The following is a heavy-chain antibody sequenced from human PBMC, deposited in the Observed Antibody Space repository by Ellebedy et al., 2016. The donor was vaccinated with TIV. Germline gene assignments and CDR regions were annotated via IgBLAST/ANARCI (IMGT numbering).Heavy chain of an antibody. V-gene: IGHV4-61*01. D-gene: IGHD3-3*01. CDR3: ARDWDFWYMDV. J-gene: IGHJ6*03. Sequence: SETLSLTXTVSGGSISSSSYYWSWIRQPPGKGLEWIGYIYYSGSTNYNPSLKSRVTISVDTSKNQFSLKLSSVTAADTAVYYCARDWDFWYMDVWGKGTTVTVSS. CDR1: GGSISSSSYY. CDR2: IYYSGST.